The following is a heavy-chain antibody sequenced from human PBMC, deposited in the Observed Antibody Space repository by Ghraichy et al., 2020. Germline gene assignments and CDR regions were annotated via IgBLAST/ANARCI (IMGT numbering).Heavy chain of an antibody. J-gene: IGHJ4*02. CDR2: INHSGST. D-gene: IGHD3-22*01. CDR1: GGSFSGYY. Sequence: SETLSLTCAVYGGSFSGYYWSWIRQPPGKGLEWIGEINHSGSTNYNPSLKSRVTISVDTSKNQFSRKLSSVTAAEPAVYYCARRRDTYYYDSSGYYYFDYWGKGTLVTVSS. V-gene: IGHV4-34*01. CDR3: ARRRDTYYYDSSGYYYFDY.